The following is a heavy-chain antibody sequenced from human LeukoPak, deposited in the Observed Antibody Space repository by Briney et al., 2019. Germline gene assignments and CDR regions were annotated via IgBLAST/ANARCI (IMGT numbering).Heavy chain of an antibody. V-gene: IGHV1-2*02. J-gene: IGHJ4*02. CDR1: GYTFTSYD. CDR2: INPNSGGT. D-gene: IGHD2-2*01. CDR3: ARDRDTYCSSTSCYPFDY. Sequence: ASVKVSCKASGYTFTSYDISWVRQAPGQGLEWMGWINPNSGGTNYAQKFQGRVTMTRDTSISTAYMELSRLRSDDTAVYYCARDRDTYCSSTSCYPFDYWGQGTLVTVPS.